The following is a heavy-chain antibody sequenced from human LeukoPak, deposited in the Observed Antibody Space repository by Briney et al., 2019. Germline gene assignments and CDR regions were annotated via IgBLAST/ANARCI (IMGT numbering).Heavy chain of an antibody. CDR3: ARQRFTMRAYAGNWFDP. Sequence: GESLKISCKGSGYSFTSYWIGWARQMPGKGLEWMGIIYPGDSDTRYNPSFQDQVTISADKSISTAYLQWSSLKASDTAMYYCARQRFTMRAYAGNWFDPWGQGTLVTVSS. CDR1: GYSFTSYW. CDR2: IYPGDSDT. V-gene: IGHV5-51*01. J-gene: IGHJ5*02. D-gene: IGHD3-10*01.